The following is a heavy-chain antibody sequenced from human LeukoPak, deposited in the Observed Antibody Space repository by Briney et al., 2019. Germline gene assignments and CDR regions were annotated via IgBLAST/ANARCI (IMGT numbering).Heavy chain of an antibody. CDR2: IYSGGGT. Sequence: GGSLRLSCAASGFIFSRYGMSWVRQAPGKGLEWVSVIYSGGGTYYADSVKGRFTISRDNAKNSLYLQMNSLRAEDTAVYYCARTNTARTAAYWGQGTLVTVSS. D-gene: IGHD5-18*01. V-gene: IGHV3-66*01. CDR3: ARTNTARTAAY. CDR1: GFIFSRYG. J-gene: IGHJ4*02.